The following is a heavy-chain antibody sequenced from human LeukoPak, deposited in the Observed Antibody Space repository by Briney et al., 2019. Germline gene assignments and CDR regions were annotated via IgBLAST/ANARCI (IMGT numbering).Heavy chain of an antibody. Sequence: SETLSLTCTVSGGSISSYYWSWIRQPPGKGLEWIGYIYYSGSTNYNPSLKSRVTISVDTSKNQFSLKLSSVTAADTAVYYCASLGYCSGGSCYWYFDLWGRGTLVTVSS. CDR2: IYYSGST. V-gene: IGHV4-59*01. CDR1: GGSISSYY. CDR3: ASLGYCSGGSCYWYFDL. J-gene: IGHJ2*01. D-gene: IGHD2-15*01.